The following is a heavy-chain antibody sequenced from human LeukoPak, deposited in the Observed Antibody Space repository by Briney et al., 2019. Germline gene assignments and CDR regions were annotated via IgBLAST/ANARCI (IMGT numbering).Heavy chain of an antibody. J-gene: IGHJ4*02. CDR1: GYSFTSYG. CDR2: VSGYNGNT. D-gene: IGHD6-19*01. Sequence: GASVKVSCKASGYSFTSYGIRWVRQAPGDGLEWIGWVSGYNGNTNYAQKLQGRVTMTTDTSTSTAYMELRSLRSDDTAVYYCARALNPLAVAAFWGQGTLVTVSS. CDR3: ARALNPLAVAAF. V-gene: IGHV1-18*01.